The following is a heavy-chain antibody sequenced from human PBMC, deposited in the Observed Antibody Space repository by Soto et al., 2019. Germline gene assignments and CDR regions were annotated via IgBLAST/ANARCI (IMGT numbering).Heavy chain of an antibody. V-gene: IGHV3-33*08. D-gene: IGHD6-13*01. CDR2: IWYDGSNK. CDR3: ARDLGYSSSVYYYGMDV. CDR1: GFTFSSYG. J-gene: IGHJ6*02. Sequence: GGSLRLSCAASGFTFSSYGMHWVRQAPGKGLEWVAVIWYDGSNKYYADSVKGRFTISRDNSKNTLYLQMNSLRAEDTAVYYCARDLGYSSSVYYYGMDVWGQGTMVTVSS.